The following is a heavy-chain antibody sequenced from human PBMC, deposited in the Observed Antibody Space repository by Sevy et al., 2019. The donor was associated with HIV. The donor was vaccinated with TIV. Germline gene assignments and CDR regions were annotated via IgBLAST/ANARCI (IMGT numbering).Heavy chain of an antibody. V-gene: IGHV1-24*01. D-gene: IGHD3-22*01. J-gene: IGHJ4*02. CDR3: AITKDYYDNSGYPFDY. CDR2: FDPEDGET. Sequence: ASVKVSCKVSGYTLSQLSMHWVRQAPGKGLEWMGTFDPEDGETIYAQKFQGRVTITEDKSTDTAYMQLTSLRSEDTAVFYCAITKDYYDNSGYPFDYWGLGTLVTVSS. CDR1: GYTLSQLS.